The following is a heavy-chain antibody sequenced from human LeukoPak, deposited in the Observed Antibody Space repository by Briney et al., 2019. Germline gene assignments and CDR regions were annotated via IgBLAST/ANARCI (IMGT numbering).Heavy chain of an antibody. Sequence: PGRSLRLSCAASGFTFSSYAMSWVRQAPGKGLEWVSAISGSGGSTYYADSVKGRFTISRDNPKNTQYLQMNSLRAEDTAVYYCAKDYDSSGYYYWYFDYWGQGTLVTVSS. D-gene: IGHD3-22*01. CDR2: ISGSGGST. V-gene: IGHV3-23*01. CDR1: GFTFSSYA. CDR3: AKDYDSSGYYYWYFDY. J-gene: IGHJ4*02.